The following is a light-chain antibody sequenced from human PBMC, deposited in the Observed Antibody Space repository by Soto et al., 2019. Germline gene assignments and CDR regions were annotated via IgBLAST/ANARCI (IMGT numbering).Light chain of an antibody. CDR1: QGISTW. Sequence: DIQMTQFPSSLSASVGDRVNITCRASQGISTWLAWYQQKPERAPKSLIYAASRLQSEVPTRSSGSGSETDVTLTISSLQPEDFATYYGQQYSRYPRTFGQGTKVEIK. J-gene: IGKJ1*01. CDR3: QQYSRYPRT. V-gene: IGKV1D-16*01. CDR2: AAS.